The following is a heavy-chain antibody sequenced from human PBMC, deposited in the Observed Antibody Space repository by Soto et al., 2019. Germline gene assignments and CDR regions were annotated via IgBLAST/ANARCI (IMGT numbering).Heavy chain of an antibody. CDR2: ISSSSSYI. V-gene: IGHV3-21*01. CDR1: GFTFSSDS. CDR3: ARTTPYYTSGWCRLDY. J-gene: IGHJ4*02. Sequence: VGSLRLSCAASGFTFSSDSMNWVRQAPGKGLEWVSSISSSSSYIYYADSVKGRFTISRDNAKNSLYLQMNSLRAEDAAVYYCARTTPYYTSGWCRLDYWGQGTLVTVSS. D-gene: IGHD6-19*01.